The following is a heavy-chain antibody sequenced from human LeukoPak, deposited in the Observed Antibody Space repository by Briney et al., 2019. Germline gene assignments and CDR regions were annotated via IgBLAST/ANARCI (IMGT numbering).Heavy chain of an antibody. Sequence: SETLSLTCTVSGDSISNRSYLWGWLRQPPGKGLEWIGSIYYSGTSYYNVSLKSRVTISVDTSKNQFSLKVNSVTAADTAVYYCARRPAMVRGIIVGNNWFDLWGQRTLVTVSS. D-gene: IGHD3-10*01. J-gene: IGHJ5*02. V-gene: IGHV4-39*01. CDR2: IYYSGTS. CDR1: GDSISNRSYL. CDR3: ARRPAMVRGIIVGNNWFDL.